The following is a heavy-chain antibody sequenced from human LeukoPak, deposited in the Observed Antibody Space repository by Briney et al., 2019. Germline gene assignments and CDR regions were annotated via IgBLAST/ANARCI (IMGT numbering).Heavy chain of an antibody. Sequence: SETLSLTCTVTGGSVSSGSYYWSWIRQPPGKGLEWIGYIYYSGSTNYNPSLKSRVTISVDTSKNQFSLKLSSVTAADTAVYYCARDSSGWYRSFDYWGQGTLVTVSS. D-gene: IGHD6-19*01. CDR1: GGSVSSGSYY. CDR3: ARDSSGWYRSFDY. CDR2: IYYSGST. J-gene: IGHJ4*02. V-gene: IGHV4-61*01.